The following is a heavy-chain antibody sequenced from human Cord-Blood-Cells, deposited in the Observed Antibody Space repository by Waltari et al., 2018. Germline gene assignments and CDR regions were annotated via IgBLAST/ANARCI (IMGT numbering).Heavy chain of an antibody. CDR1: GFTFGDYA. D-gene: IGHD3-16*02. Sequence: EVQLVESGGGLVKPGRSLRLSCTASGFTFGDYAMSWFRKAPGKGLEWVGLIRSKAYGGTTEYAASVKGRFTISRDDSKSIAYLQMNSLKTEDTAVYYCTRADGMITFGGVIVADYWGQGTLVTVSS. CDR2: IRSKAYGGTT. V-gene: IGHV3-49*05. J-gene: IGHJ4*02. CDR3: TRADGMITFGGVIVADY.